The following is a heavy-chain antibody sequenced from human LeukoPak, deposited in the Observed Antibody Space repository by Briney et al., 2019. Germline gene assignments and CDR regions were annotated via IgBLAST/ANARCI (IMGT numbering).Heavy chain of an antibody. J-gene: IGHJ5*02. Sequence: GGSLRLSCAASGFMFTSYWMSWVRQAPGKGLEWVANINQDGSAKYYVDSVKGRFTISRDNAKNSLYLQMNSLRAEDTAVYYCAREAVTIFGVVRTQTTKLPHRFDPWGQGTLVTVSS. CDR3: AREAVTIFGVVRTQTTKLPHRFDP. V-gene: IGHV3-7*03. D-gene: IGHD3-3*01. CDR2: INQDGSAK. CDR1: GFMFTSYW.